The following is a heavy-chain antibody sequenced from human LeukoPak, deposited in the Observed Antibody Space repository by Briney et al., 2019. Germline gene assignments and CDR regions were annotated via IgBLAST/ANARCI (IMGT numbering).Heavy chain of an antibody. CDR1: GFTFNSYA. D-gene: IGHD3-3*01. CDR3: AKDGYYEFWSGYSDDAFAI. J-gene: IGHJ3*02. CDR2: MSGSRRST. Sequence: GGSLRLSCAASGFTFNSYAMSWVRQAPGKGLEWVSAMSGSRRSTYYADSVKGRFTISRDNSKNTLYLQMSSLRAEDTAVYYCAKDGYYEFWSGYSDDAFAIWGQGTMVTVSS. V-gene: IGHV3-23*01.